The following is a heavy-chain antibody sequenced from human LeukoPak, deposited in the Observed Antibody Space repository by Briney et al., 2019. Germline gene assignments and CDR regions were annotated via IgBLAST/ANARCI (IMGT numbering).Heavy chain of an antibody. V-gene: IGHV1-2*02. J-gene: IGHJ6*02. Sequence: ASVKVSCKASGYTFTGYYMHWVRQAPGQGLEWMGWINPNSGGTNYAQKFQGRVTMTRDASISTAYMELSRLRSDDTAVYYRARDLLYSGGWYVVNYYYGMDVWGQGTTVTVSS. CDR1: GYTFTGYY. D-gene: IGHD6-19*01. CDR3: ARDLLYSGGWYVVNYYYGMDV. CDR2: INPNSGGT.